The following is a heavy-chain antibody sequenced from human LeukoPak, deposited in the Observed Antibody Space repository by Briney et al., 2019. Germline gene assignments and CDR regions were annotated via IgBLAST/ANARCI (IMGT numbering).Heavy chain of an antibody. D-gene: IGHD3-22*01. Sequence: GGSLRLSCAASGFTFSSYAMSWVRQAPGKGLEWVSSISGSGGSTYYADSVKGRFTISRDNSKNTLYLQMNSLRAEDTAVYYCLKGSTDSSGYYYAHYYYYMDVWGQGTLVTVSS. J-gene: IGHJ6*03. CDR1: GFTFSSYA. V-gene: IGHV3-23*01. CDR2: ISGSGGST. CDR3: LKGSTDSSGYYYAHYYYYMDV.